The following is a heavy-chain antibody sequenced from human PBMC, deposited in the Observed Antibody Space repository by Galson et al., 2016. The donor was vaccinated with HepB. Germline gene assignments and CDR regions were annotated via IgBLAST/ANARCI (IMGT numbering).Heavy chain of an antibody. CDR1: GFVFSDFS. D-gene: IGHD3-3*01. J-gene: IGHJ6*04. CDR3: AAPLTVFNFYGMDV. CDR2: IDATTRNI. Sequence: SLRLSCAASGFVFSDFSLNWVRQAPGKGLEWLSYIDATTRNIYYAESVRGRFTISRDNAKNSLFLQMSGLRAEDTAVYYCAAPLTVFNFYGMDVWGKGTTVFVSS. V-gene: IGHV3-48*01.